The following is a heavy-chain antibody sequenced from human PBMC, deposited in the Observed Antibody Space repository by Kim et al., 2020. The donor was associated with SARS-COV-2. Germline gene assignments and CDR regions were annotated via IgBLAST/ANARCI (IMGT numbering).Heavy chain of an antibody. CDR1: GYTFTSYA. V-gene: IGHV1-3*01. Sequence: ASVKVSCKASGYTFTSYAMHWVRQAPGQRLEWMGWINAGNGNTKYSQKFQGRVTITRDTSASTAYMELSSLRSEDTAVYYCARGEPPVSDYYYYGMDVWGQGTTVTVSS. CDR3: ARGEPPVSDYYYYGMDV. CDR2: INAGNGNT. J-gene: IGHJ6*02. D-gene: IGHD1-1*01.